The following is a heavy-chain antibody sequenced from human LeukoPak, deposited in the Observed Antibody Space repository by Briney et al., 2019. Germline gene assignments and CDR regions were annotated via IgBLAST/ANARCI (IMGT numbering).Heavy chain of an antibody. CDR2: ISYSGGT. D-gene: IGHD3-16*01. CDR3: ARVGRGDHTWGSYSFDY. V-gene: IGHV4-59*01. J-gene: IGHJ4*02. CDR1: GDSISTYQ. Sequence: PSETLSLTCTVSGDSISTYQWSWIRQPPGKGLEWIAYISYSGGTMYNPSLRSRVSISIDTSKNQFSLKLSSVTAADTAVYYCARVGRGDHTWGSYSFDYWGQGALVTVSS.